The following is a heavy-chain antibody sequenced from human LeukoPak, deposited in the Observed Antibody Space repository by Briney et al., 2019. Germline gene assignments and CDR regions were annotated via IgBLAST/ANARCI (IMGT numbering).Heavy chain of an antibody. CDR2: IYPGDSDT. V-gene: IGHV5-51*01. CDR1: GYSFTSYW. CDR3: ARLPLVRGVIPWFDP. Sequence: GESLKISCKGSGYSFTSYWIGWVRQMRGKGLEWMGIIYPGDSDTRYIPSFQGQVTISADKSISTAYLQWSSLKVSDTAMYYCARLPLVRGVIPWFDPWGQGTLVTVSS. J-gene: IGHJ5*02. D-gene: IGHD3-10*01.